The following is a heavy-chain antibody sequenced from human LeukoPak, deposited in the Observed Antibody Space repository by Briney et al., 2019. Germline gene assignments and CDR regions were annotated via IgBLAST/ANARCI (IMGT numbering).Heavy chain of an antibody. D-gene: IGHD2-8*01. CDR1: GFTVSSIH. Sequence: GGSLRLSCAASGFTVSSIHMVWVRQAPGKGLEWVSVTYTGGNSYYADSVKGRFIISRDISKNTLYLQMNSLRAEDTAVYYCAREKTLGVFDIWGQGTMVTVSS. J-gene: IGHJ3*02. V-gene: IGHV3-53*01. CDR2: TYTGGNS. CDR3: AREKTLGVFDI.